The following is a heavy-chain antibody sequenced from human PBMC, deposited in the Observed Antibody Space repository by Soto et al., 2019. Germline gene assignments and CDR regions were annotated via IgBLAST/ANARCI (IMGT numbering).Heavy chain of an antibody. V-gene: IGHV3-73*01. CDR2: IRSKANSYAT. CDR1: GFTFSGSA. D-gene: IGHD4-17*01. J-gene: IGHJ4*02. CDR3: TSDPPHDYGDYGIFDY. Sequence: EVQLVESGGGLVQPGGSLKLSCAASGFTFSGSAMHWVRQASGKGLEWVGRIRSKANSYATAYAASVKGRFTISRDDSKNTAYLQMNSLKTEDTAVYYCTSDPPHDYGDYGIFDYWGQGTLVTVSS.